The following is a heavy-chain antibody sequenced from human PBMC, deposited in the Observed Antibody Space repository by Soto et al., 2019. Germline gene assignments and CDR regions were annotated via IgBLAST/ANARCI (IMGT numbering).Heavy chain of an antibody. CDR2: IKPDVSEK. Sequence: EVQLVESGGGLVQPGGSLRLSCVASGFTFTDHWMTWVRQAPGRRPEWVANIKPDVSEKYYMDSVRGRFAISRDNAKNPLSLLMNSLGTEDTAMFYCVRIRSGGAYDLWGQGTMVTVS. CDR3: VRIRSGGAYDL. J-gene: IGHJ3*01. V-gene: IGHV3-7*05. D-gene: IGHD6-25*01. CDR1: GFTFTDHW.